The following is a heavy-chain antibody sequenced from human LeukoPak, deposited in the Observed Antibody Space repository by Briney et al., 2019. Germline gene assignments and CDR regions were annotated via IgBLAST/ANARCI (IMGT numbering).Heavy chain of an antibody. J-gene: IGHJ3*01. V-gene: IGHV3-30*03. CDR2: MSYDGSVK. D-gene: IGHD3-9*01. Sequence: GGSLRLSCVASGFTFGLHGMHWVRQAPGKGLEWVALMSYDGSVKDYADSVKGRFTISRDNSKNTLSLQMNSLRPEDTALYYCARDGDSLRYFGLSLNDAFDFWGRGTMVTVSS. CDR1: GFTFGLHG. CDR3: ARDGDSLRYFGLSLNDAFDF.